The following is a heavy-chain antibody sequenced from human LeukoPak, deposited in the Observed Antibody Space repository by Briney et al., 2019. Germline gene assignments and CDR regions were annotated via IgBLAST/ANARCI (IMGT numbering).Heavy chain of an antibody. D-gene: IGHD2-15*01. V-gene: IGHV1-8*03. Sequence: ASVKVSCKASGYTFTRYDINWVRQATGQGLEWMGWVNPNSGYTGYAQKFQGRVTITGDTSINTAYMELSSLRSEDTAVYYCARVDGSPDSWGQGTLVTVSS. CDR3: ARVDGSPDS. CDR2: VNPNSGYT. CDR1: GYTFTRYD. J-gene: IGHJ4*02.